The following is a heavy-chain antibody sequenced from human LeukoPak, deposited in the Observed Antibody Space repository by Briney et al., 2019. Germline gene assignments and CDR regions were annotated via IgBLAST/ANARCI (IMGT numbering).Heavy chain of an antibody. CDR1: GGSISSSSYY. V-gene: IGHV4-39*07. CDR2: IYYSGST. J-gene: IGHJ4*02. CDR3: ARRAVAGTFDY. D-gene: IGHD6-19*01. Sequence: SETLSLTCTVSGGSISSSSYYWGWIRQPPGKGLEWIGSIYYSGSTYYNPSLKSRVTISVDTSKNQFSLKLSSVTAADTAVYYCARRAVAGTFDYWGQGTLVTVSS.